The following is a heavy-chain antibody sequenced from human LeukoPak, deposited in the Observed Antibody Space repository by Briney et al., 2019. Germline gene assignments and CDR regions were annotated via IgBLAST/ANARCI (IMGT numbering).Heavy chain of an antibody. CDR3: ARSYSYGYGDYYYGMDV. CDR1: GGSISSYY. J-gene: IGHJ6*04. V-gene: IGHV4-59*01. CDR2: IYYTGST. D-gene: IGHD5-18*01. Sequence: SETLSLTCTVSGGSISSYYWSWIRQPPGKGLEWIGYIYYTGSTNYNPSLKSRVTISVDTSKNQFSLKLSSVTAADTAVYYCARSYSYGYGDYYYGMDVWGKGTTVTVSS.